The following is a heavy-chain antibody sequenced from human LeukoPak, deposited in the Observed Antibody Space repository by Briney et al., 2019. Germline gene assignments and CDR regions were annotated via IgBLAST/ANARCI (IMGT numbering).Heavy chain of an antibody. J-gene: IGHJ4*02. D-gene: IGHD4-17*01. Sequence: SGTLSLTCAVSGGSISSSNWWSWVRQPPGKGLEWIGEIYHSGSTNYNPSLKSRVTISVDTSKNQFSLKLSSVTAADTAVYYCARAGYGDPFDYWGQGTLVTVSS. V-gene: IGHV4-4*02. CDR1: GGSISSSNW. CDR3: ARAGYGDPFDY. CDR2: IYHSGST.